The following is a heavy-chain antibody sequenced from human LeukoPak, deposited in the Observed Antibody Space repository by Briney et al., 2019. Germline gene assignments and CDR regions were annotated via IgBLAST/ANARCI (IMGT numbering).Heavy chain of an antibody. D-gene: IGHD5-18*01. J-gene: IGHJ4*02. Sequence: PGGSLRLSCVVSGFTFNNYAMSWVRQAPGKGLEWVSVISGSGGNTYYADSVRGRFTISRDNSKNTLYLQMNSLRAEDTAVYYCAKISWIQLWLPLDYWGQGTLVTVSS. CDR3: AKISWIQLWLPLDY. CDR2: ISGSGGNT. V-gene: IGHV3-23*01. CDR1: GFTFNNYA.